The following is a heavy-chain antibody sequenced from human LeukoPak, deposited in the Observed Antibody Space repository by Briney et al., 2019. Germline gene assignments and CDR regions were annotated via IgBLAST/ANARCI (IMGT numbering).Heavy chain of an antibody. D-gene: IGHD5-18*01. CDR1: GGSISNYY. Sequence: SETLSLTCTVSGGSISNYYWNWIRQPPGKGLGWIGSIYYSGSTNYNPSLKSRVTISVDTSKNQFSLKLSSVTAADTAVYYCARSLGQYTYGLLGYWGQGTLVTVSS. J-gene: IGHJ4*02. V-gene: IGHV4-59*01. CDR2: IYYSGST. CDR3: ARSLGQYTYGLLGY.